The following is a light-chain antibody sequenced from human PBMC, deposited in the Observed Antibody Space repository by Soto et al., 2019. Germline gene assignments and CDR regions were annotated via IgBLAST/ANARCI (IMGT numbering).Light chain of an antibody. CDR3: QQYGSSPLT. CDR1: QSVSGDY. CDR2: GAS. Sequence: EIVLTQSPGTLSFSPGERATLSCRPSQSVSGDYLAWYQQKPGQAPRLLIYGASNRATGIPDRFSGSGSGTDFTLTISRLEPEDFAVFYCQQYGSSPLTFGQGTKVDIK. V-gene: IGKV3-20*01. J-gene: IGKJ1*01.